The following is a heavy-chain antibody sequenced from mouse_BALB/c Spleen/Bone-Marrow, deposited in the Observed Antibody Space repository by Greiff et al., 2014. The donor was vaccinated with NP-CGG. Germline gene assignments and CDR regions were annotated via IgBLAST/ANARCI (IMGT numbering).Heavy chain of an antibody. CDR1: GFTFSSYA. J-gene: IGHJ4*01. CDR2: INSGGSYT. Sequence: EVQLQQSGGGLVKPGGSLKLSCAASGFTFSSYAMSWVRQTPEKRLEWVATINSGGSYTYYPDSVKGRFTISRDNAKNTLYLQVSSLRSEDAAMYYCARGDWDEAMDYWDQGTSVTVST. D-gene: IGHD4-1*01. CDR3: ARGDWDEAMDY. V-gene: IGHV5-9-3*01.